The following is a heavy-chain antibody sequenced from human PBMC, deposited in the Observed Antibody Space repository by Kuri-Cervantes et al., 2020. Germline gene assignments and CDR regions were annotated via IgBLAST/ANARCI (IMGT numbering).Heavy chain of an antibody. CDR1: GGTFSSDA. CDR3: ARARTPPYYFDY. J-gene: IGHJ4*02. V-gene: IGHV1-18*01. CDR2: ISAYNGNT. Sequence: ASVKVSCKAPGGTFSSDAVSWVRQAPGQGLEWMGWISAYNGNTNYAQKLQGRVTMTTDTSTSTAYMELRSLRSDDTAVYYCARARTPPYYFDYWGQGTLVTVSS.